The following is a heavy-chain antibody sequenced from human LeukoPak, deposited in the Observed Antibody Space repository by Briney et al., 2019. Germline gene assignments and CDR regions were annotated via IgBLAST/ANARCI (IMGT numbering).Heavy chain of an antibody. CDR3: ARIVARNDYIAKGY. V-gene: IGHV1-18*01. D-gene: IGHD4-11*01. Sequence: GASVKVSCKASGYTFTSYGISWVRQAPGQGLEWMGWISAYNGNTNYAQKFQGRVTMTRDTSISTAYMELSRLRSDDTAVYYCARIVARNDYIAKGYWGQGTLVTVSS. CDR1: GYTFTSYG. J-gene: IGHJ4*02. CDR2: ISAYNGNT.